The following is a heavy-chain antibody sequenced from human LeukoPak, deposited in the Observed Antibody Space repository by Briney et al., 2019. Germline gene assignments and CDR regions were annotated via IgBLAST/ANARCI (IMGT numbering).Heavy chain of an antibody. Sequence: SETLSLTCAVYGGSFSGYYWSWIRQPPGKGLEWIGEINHSGSTNYNPSLKSRVTISVDTSKNQFSLKLSSVIAADTAVYYCARPQATHARSLDPWGQGTLVTVSS. D-gene: IGHD6-6*01. CDR3: ARPQATHARSLDP. CDR2: INHSGST. V-gene: IGHV4-34*01. CDR1: GGSFSGYY. J-gene: IGHJ5*02.